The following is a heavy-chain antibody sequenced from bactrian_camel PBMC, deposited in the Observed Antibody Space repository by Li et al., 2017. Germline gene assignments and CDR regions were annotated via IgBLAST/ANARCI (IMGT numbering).Heavy chain of an antibody. V-gene: IGHV3S53*01. D-gene: IGHD2*01. CDR2: FNGDGST. J-gene: IGHJ4*01. CDR3: AADWRRSGAYCYNPLYDY. CDR1: RYSQGSSC. Sequence: HVQLVESGGGSVQAGGSLRLSCAASRYSQGSSCMAWFRQSPGKEREGVARFNGDGSTSYADSVKGRFTISYDTNKNALLLQMNMLKPEDTAMYYCAADWRRSGAYCYNPLYDYWGQGTQVTVS.